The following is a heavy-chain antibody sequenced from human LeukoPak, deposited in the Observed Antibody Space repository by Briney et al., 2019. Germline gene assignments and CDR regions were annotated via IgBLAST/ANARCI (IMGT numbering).Heavy chain of an antibody. Sequence: GASVKVSCKASGYTFTSYGISWVRQAPGQGLEWMGWISAYNGNTNYAQKLQGRVTMTTDTSTSTAYMELRSLRSDDTAVYYCARGFYDFWSGYYNADSWFDPWGQGTLVTVSS. J-gene: IGHJ5*02. CDR3: ARGFYDFWSGYYNADSWFDP. V-gene: IGHV1-18*01. D-gene: IGHD3-3*01. CDR2: ISAYNGNT. CDR1: GYTFTSYG.